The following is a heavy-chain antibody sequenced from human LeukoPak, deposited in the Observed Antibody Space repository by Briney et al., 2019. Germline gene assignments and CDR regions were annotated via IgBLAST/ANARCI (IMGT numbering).Heavy chain of an antibody. D-gene: IGHD5-18*01. Sequence: GGSLRLSCAASGFTFSRYGMHWVRQAPGKGLEWVAVIWYDGGNKHYADSVKGRFTISRDNSKNTLDLQMNSLRAEDTAVYYCARVGRLNSYAYIDYFDYWGQGTLVTVSS. CDR2: IWYDGGNK. J-gene: IGHJ4*02. CDR3: ARVGRLNSYAYIDYFDY. CDR1: GFTFSRYG. V-gene: IGHV3-33*01.